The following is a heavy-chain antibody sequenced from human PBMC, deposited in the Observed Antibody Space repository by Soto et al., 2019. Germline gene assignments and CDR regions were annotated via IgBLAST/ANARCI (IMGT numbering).Heavy chain of an antibody. J-gene: IGHJ6*02. CDR3: ARYDTRAYYYYGMDV. D-gene: IGHD3-9*01. CDR2: IYYSGST. V-gene: IGHV4-31*03. CDR1: GGSISSGGYY. Sequence: SETLSLTCTVSGGSISSGGYYWSWIRQHPGKGLEWIGYIYYSGSTYYNPSLKSRVTISVDTSKNQFSLKLSSVTAADTAVYYCARYDTRAYYYYGMDVWGQGTTVTV.